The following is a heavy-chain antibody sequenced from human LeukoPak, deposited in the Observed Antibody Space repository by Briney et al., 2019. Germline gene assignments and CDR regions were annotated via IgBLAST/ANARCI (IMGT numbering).Heavy chain of an antibody. V-gene: IGHV1-2*02. CDR1: GYTFTGYY. Sequence: ASVTVSCKASGYTFTGYYMHWVRQAPGQGLEWMGWINPNSGGTNYAQKFQGRVTMTRDTSISTAYMELSRLRSDDTAVYYCARDGWELPPRPYFDYWGQGTLVTVSS. CDR3: ARDGWELPPRPYFDY. J-gene: IGHJ4*02. D-gene: IGHD1-26*01. CDR2: INPNSGGT.